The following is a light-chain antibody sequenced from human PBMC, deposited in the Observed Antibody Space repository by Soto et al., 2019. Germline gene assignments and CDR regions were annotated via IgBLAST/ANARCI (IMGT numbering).Light chain of an antibody. Sequence: QSVLTQPPSVSGAPGQRVTISCTGSSSNIGAGYDVHWYQQLPGTAPKLLIYGNSNRPSGVPDRFSGSKSGTSASLAITGPQGEGGGDYCCQSYDSSLGGSGVFGGGTKLPFL. CDR1: SSNIGAGYD. CDR3: QSYDSSLGGSGV. J-gene: IGLJ3*02. V-gene: IGLV1-40*01. CDR2: GNS.